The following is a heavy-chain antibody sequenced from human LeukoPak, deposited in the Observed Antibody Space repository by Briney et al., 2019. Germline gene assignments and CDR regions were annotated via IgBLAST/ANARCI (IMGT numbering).Heavy chain of an antibody. CDR1: GYSFTSYW. CDR2: IYPGDSDT. Sequence: GESLKISCKGSGYSFTSYWIGWVRQMPGKGLEWMGIIYPGDSDTRYSPSFQGQVTISADKSISTAYLQWSSLKASDTAMYYCARRMVFYAHYYDISGYYPFDYWGQGTLVTVSS. V-gene: IGHV5-51*01. J-gene: IGHJ4*02. CDR3: ARRMVFYAHYYDISGYYPFDY. D-gene: IGHD3-22*01.